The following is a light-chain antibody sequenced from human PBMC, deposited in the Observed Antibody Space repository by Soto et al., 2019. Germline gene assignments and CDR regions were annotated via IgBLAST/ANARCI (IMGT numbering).Light chain of an antibody. V-gene: IGLV1-44*01. CDR1: NSNIGRYS. CDR2: SDD. J-gene: IGLJ3*02. CDR3: AAWDDNLNGPL. Sequence: QSVLTRPTSLSGTPGQRVTISCSGSNSNIGRYSVNWHQHFPGTAPKILIYSDDERPSGVPDRFSGSKSGTSASLAISGLQSEDEAEYYCAAWDDNLNGPLFGGGTKLTVL.